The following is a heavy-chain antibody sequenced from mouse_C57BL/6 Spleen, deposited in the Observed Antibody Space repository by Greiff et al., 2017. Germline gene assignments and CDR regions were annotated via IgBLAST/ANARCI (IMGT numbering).Heavy chain of an antibody. V-gene: IGHV14-2*01. CDR3: ARDAMDY. J-gene: IGHJ4*01. CDR2: IDPEDGET. CDR1: GFNFKDYY. Sequence: EVQLQQSGAELVKPGASVTLSCTASGFNFKDYYMHWVKQRTEQGLEWIGRIDPEDGETKYATTFQGKATITADTSSNTAYLQLSSLTSEGTAVYYCARDAMDYWGQGTSVTVSS.